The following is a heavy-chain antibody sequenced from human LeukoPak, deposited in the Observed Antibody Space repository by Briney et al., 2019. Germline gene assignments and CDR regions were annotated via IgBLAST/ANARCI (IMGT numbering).Heavy chain of an antibody. V-gene: IGHV3-9*01. J-gene: IGHJ4*02. D-gene: IGHD3-22*01. CDR1: GFTFDDYA. Sequence: GGSLRLSCAASGFTFDDYAMHWVRQAPGKGLEWVSGISWNSGSIGYADSVKGRFTISRDNAKNSLYLQMNSLRAEDTALYYCAKDSLSCYDSSGYDYWGQGTLVTVSS. CDR3: AKDSLSCYDSSGYDY. CDR2: ISWNSGSI.